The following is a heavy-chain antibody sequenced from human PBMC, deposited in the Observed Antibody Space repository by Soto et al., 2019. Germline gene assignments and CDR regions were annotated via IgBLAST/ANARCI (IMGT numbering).Heavy chain of an antibody. J-gene: IGHJ4*02. CDR1: GFTFSSYA. CDR3: AKDTYYYGSGSYSPFDY. CDR2: ISGSGGST. Sequence: EVQLLESGGGLVQPGGSLRLSCAASGFTFSSYAMSWVRHAPGKGLEWVSAISGSGGSTYYADSVKGRFTISRDNSKNTLYLQMNSLRAEDTAVYYCAKDTYYYGSGSYSPFDYWGQGTLVTVSS. V-gene: IGHV3-23*01. D-gene: IGHD3-10*01.